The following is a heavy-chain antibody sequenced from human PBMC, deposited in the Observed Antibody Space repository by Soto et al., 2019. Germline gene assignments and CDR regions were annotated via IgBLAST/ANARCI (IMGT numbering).Heavy chain of an antibody. V-gene: IGHV3-11*04. CDR3: AKDLAARKYYYYYYGMDV. CDR2: MSGSGSSE. CDR1: GFTFSDHY. D-gene: IGHD6-6*01. J-gene: IGHJ6*02. Sequence: LRLSCAASGFTFSDHYMAWIRQAPGKGLEIVAHMSGSGSSEDYADSVKGRFTISRANSKNTLYLQMNSLRAEDTAVYYCAKDLAARKYYYYYYGMDVWGQGTTVTVSS.